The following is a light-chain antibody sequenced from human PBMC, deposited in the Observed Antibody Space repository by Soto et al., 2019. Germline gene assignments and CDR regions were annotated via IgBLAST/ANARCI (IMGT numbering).Light chain of an antibody. CDR2: GAS. V-gene: IGKV3-15*01. CDR3: QQYNNWPPGNT. CDR1: QSVSSSY. J-gene: IGKJ5*01. Sequence: EIVLTQSPGTLSLSPGERATLSCRASQSVSSSYLAWYRQKPGQAPRLLIYGASTRATAIPARYSGSGSGTEFTLAISSLQSEDFAVYYCQQYNNWPPGNTFGQGTRLEI.